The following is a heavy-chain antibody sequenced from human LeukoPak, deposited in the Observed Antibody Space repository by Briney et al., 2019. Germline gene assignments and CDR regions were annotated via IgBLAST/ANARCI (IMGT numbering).Heavy chain of an antibody. Sequence: ASVKVSCKASGYTFTGYYMHWVRQAPGQGLDWMGIINPSGGSTSCAEKFPGRVTMTRDTSTNTVYMEMSSLRSEDTALYYCARGVSWSHTYFDDWGQGTLVTVSS. V-gene: IGHV1-46*01. CDR1: GYTFTGYY. D-gene: IGHD6-13*01. CDR2: INPSGGST. CDR3: ARGVSWSHTYFDD. J-gene: IGHJ4*02.